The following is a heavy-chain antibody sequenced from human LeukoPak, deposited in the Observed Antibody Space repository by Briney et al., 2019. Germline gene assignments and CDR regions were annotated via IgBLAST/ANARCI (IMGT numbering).Heavy chain of an antibody. V-gene: IGHV3-23*01. CDR2: ISGSGGST. CDR1: GFTFSSYA. J-gene: IGHJ4*02. D-gene: IGHD3-22*01. Sequence: GGSLRLSCANSGFTFSSYAMSWVRQAPGKGLEWVSAISGSGGSTYYADPVKGRFTISRDNAKNSLYLQMNSLRAEDTAVYYCARASSLYDSSGYYYFDYWGQGTLVTVSS. CDR3: ARASSLYDSSGYYYFDY.